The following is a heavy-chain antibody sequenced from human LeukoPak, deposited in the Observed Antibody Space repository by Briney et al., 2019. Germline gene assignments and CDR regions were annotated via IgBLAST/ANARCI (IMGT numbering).Heavy chain of an antibody. CDR3: ERHKTSSYYDFWSGYLFDY. CDR1: GYSFTSYW. V-gene: IGHV5-51*01. J-gene: IGHJ4*02. CDR2: IYPGDSDT. D-gene: IGHD3-3*01. Sequence: GESLKISCQGSGYSFTSYWIGCVRQMPGKGLEWMGFIYPGDSDTRYSPSFQGQVTISADKSISTDSLQLSSLNASDTAMYYCERHKTSSYYDFWSGYLFDYWGQGTLVTVSS.